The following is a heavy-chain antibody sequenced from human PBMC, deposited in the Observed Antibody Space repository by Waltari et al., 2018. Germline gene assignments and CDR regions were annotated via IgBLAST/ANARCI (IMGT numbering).Heavy chain of an antibody. CDR2: ISYDGSNK. CDR1: GFTFSSYG. J-gene: IGHJ4*02. Sequence: QVQLVESGGGVVQPGRSRRLTCAASGFTFSSYGMHWVRQAPGKGLEWVAVISYDGSNKYYADSVKGRFTISRDNSKNTLYLQMNSLRAEDTAVYYCAKMGGPAGLWFGELGYWGQGTLVTVSS. CDR3: AKMGGPAGLWFGELGY. V-gene: IGHV3-30*18. D-gene: IGHD3-10*01.